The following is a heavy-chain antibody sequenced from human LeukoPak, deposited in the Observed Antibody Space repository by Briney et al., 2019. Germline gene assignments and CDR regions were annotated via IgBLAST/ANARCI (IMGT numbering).Heavy chain of an antibody. CDR1: GFTFSSYG. CDR2: ISYDGSNK. V-gene: IGHV3-30*03. CDR3: VRYYDSSGYYSGGFDY. D-gene: IGHD3-22*01. Sequence: GRSLRLSCAASGFTFSSYGMHWVRQAPGKGLEWAAVISYDGSNKYYAGSVRGRLTISRDNSKNTLYLQMNSLRAEDTAVYYCVRYYDSSGYYSGGFDYWGQGTLVTVSS. J-gene: IGHJ4*02.